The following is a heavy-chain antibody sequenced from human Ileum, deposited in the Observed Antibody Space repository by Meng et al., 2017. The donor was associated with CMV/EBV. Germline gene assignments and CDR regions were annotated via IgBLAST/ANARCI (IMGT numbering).Heavy chain of an antibody. CDR1: SISSGDYY. CDR2: IKYSGRT. J-gene: IGHJ5*02. V-gene: IGHV4-30-4*08. CDR3: ARTQDCSTTSCYTGFDP. Sequence: SISSGDYYWIWIRQPPGKGLEWIGFIKYSGRTYYNPSLTSRVTISLDTSENHFSLRLSSVTAADTAVYYCARTQDCSTTSCYTGFDPWGQGTLVTVSS. D-gene: IGHD2-2*01.